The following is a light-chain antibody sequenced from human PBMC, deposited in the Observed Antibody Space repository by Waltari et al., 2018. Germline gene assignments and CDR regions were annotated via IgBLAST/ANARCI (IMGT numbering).Light chain of an antibody. Sequence: DIVMTQSPLSLPVTPGEPASIPCRSSQSLMHINGYNYLDWYLQKPGQSPQLLIYLGSNRASGVPDRFSGRGSGTGFTLEINRVETEDAGIYYCMQTRQTPWTFGQGTKVEIK. J-gene: IGKJ1*01. V-gene: IGKV2-28*01. CDR2: LGS. CDR3: MQTRQTPWT. CDR1: QSLMHINGYNY.